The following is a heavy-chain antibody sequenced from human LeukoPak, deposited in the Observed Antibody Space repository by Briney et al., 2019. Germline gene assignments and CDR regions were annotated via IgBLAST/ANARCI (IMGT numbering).Heavy chain of an antibody. J-gene: IGHJ3*02. V-gene: IGHV3-48*03. Sequence: GGSLRLSCAASGFTFSTYEMDWVRQAPGKGLEWVSYISSGGGTIYYADSVKGRFTISRDNAKNSLYLQMNSLRAEDTAVYCCAKELTPNSDRSGFDAFEIWGQGTMVTVSS. CDR2: ISSGGGTI. CDR1: GFTFSTYE. D-gene: IGHD3-22*01. CDR3: AKELTPNSDRSGFDAFEI.